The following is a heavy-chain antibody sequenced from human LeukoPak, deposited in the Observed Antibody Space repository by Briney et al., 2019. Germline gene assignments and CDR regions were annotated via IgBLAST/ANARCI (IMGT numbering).Heavy chain of an antibody. Sequence: GRSLRLSCAASGFTFSSYGMHWVRQAPGKGLEWVAVISSDGSNKYYADSVKGRFTISRDNSKNTLYLQMNSLRAEDTAVYYCAKDRRSGYCSSTSCYHYYYGMDVWGQGTTVTVSS. CDR3: AKDRRSGYCSSTSCYHYYYGMDV. CDR2: ISSDGSNK. D-gene: IGHD2-2*01. J-gene: IGHJ6*02. V-gene: IGHV3-30*18. CDR1: GFTFSSYG.